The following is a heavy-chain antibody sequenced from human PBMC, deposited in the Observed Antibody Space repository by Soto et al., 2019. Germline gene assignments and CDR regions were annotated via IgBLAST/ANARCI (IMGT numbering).Heavy chain of an antibody. V-gene: IGHV4-61*01. CDR2: IHYSGST. CDR1: CPYAHIGTYH. CDR3: TRGGDAYKNGH. Sequence: SGALSLTSTFPCPYAHIGTYHWSWLPQPPTKGLKWTGFIHYSGSTNYNPSLKSRVTMSVDTSKNQFSLKLTSVNAADTAVYYCTRGGDAYKNGHWGQGTLVTVSS. J-gene: IGHJ4*02. D-gene: IGHD2-21*01.